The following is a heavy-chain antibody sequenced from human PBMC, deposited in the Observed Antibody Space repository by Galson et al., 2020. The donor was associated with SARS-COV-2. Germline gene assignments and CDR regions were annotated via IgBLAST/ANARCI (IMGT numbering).Heavy chain of an antibody. CDR1: GFTFSNYA. Sequence: GESLKISCAASGFTFSNYAMNWVRQAPGKGLEWVSDIDNGGGATYYADSVSGRFTISRDNSKNTLYLQMNSLRAEDTAVYYCAKATRTSWATFDSWGQGILVTVSS. J-gene: IGHJ4*02. CDR2: IDNGGGAT. CDR3: AKATRTSWATFDS. V-gene: IGHV3-23*01. D-gene: IGHD7-27*01.